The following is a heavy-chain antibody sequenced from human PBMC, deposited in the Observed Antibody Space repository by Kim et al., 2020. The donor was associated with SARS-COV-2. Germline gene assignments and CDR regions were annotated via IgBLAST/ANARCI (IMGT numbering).Heavy chain of an antibody. J-gene: IGHJ6*02. Sequence: SVKVSCKASGGTFSSYAISWVRQAPGQGLEWMGRIIPILGIANYAQKFQGRVTITADKSTSTAYMELSSLRSEDTAVYYCARDGDAYYGSGSSYYYYYGMDVWGQGTTVTVSS. V-gene: IGHV1-69*04. CDR2: IIPILGIA. D-gene: IGHD3-10*01. CDR1: GGTFSSYA. CDR3: ARDGDAYYGSGSSYYYYYGMDV.